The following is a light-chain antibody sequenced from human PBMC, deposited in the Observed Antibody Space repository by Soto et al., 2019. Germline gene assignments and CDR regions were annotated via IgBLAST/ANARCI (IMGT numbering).Light chain of an antibody. V-gene: IGLV2-14*01. CDR3: SSYTSSSTPYV. CDR2: DVS. Sequence: QSALTQPASVSGSPGQSITISCTGTSSDVGGYNYVPWYQQHPGKAPKLMIYDVSNRPSGVSNRFSGSKSGNTASLTISGLQAEDEADYYCSSYTSSSTPYVFGTGTKATVL. CDR1: SSDVGGYNY. J-gene: IGLJ1*01.